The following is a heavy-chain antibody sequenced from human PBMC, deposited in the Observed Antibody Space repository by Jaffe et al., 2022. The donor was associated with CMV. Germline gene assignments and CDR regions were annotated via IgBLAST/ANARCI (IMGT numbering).Heavy chain of an antibody. Sequence: EVQLVESGGGLVQPGGSLRLACEASGFTFSRYEINWVRQAPGKGLEWVSHISGSGFSKYYADSVKGRFTISRDNAKNSLYLQMNSLRDEDTAVYYCARVPSGVSTAPWGWFDPWGQGTLVTVSS. D-gene: IGHD1-1*01. J-gene: IGHJ5*02. CDR1: GFTFSRYE. V-gene: IGHV3-48*03. CDR2: ISGSGFSK. CDR3: ARVPSGVSTAPWGWFDP.